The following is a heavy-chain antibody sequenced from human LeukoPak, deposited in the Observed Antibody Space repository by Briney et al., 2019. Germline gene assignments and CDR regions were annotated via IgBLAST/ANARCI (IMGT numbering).Heavy chain of an antibody. D-gene: IGHD1-26*01. CDR1: GFTFSGTY. J-gene: IGHJ4*02. V-gene: IGHV3-7*01. CDR3: AKEGHIKWELGY. Sequence: GGSLRLSCAASGFTFSGTYMSWVRQAPGKGLEWVANVIQDGSEKYYVDSVKGRFTISRDNSKNSLYLQMNSLRAEDTAVYYCAKEGHIKWELGYWGQGTLVTVSS. CDR2: VIQDGSEK.